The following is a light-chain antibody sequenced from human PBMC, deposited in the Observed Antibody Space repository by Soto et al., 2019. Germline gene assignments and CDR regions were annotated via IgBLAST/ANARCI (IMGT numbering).Light chain of an antibody. Sequence: QSVLTQPASVSVSPGQSITISCTGTSSDVGDHNYVAWYQQHPGKAPKLILYEVSNRPSGVSNRFSGSKSGNTASLTISGLQAEDEADYYCSSHTITNTLPFGTGTKVTVL. J-gene: IGLJ1*01. CDR1: SSDVGDHNY. CDR3: SSHTITNTLP. V-gene: IGLV2-14*01. CDR2: EVS.